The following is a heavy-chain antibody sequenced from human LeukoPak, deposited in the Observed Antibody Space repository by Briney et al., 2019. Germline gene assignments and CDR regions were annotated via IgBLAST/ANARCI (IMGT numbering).Heavy chain of an antibody. V-gene: IGHV1-24*01. D-gene: IGHD1-26*01. CDR1: GYTLTELS. Sequence: ASVKVSCKVSGYTLTELSMHWVRQAPGKGLEWMGGFDPEDGETIYAQKFQGRVTMTEDTSTDTAYMELSSLRSEDTAVYYCATGGGVGALYYYGMEVWGQGTTVTVSS. J-gene: IGHJ6*02. CDR2: FDPEDGET. CDR3: ATGGGVGALYYYGMEV.